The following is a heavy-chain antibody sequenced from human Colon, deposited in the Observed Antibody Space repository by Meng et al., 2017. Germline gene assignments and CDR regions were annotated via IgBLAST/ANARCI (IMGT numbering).Heavy chain of an antibody. J-gene: IGHJ4*02. Sequence: RRVQDVDGVKKPGSPVKVSCKASGGPFSSYAISWVRQAPGQGLEWMGGIIPIFGTANYAQKFQGRVTITADESTSTAYMELSSLRSEDTAVYYCARGHPVGSYCTNGVCPEGYFDYWGQGTLVTVSS. CDR2: IIPIFGTA. CDR1: GGPFSSYA. D-gene: IGHD2-8*01. V-gene: IGHV1-69*01. CDR3: ARGHPVGSYCTNGVCPEGYFDY.